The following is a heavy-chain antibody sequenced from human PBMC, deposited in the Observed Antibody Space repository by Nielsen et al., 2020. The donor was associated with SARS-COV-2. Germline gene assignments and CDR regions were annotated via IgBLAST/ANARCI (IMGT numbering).Heavy chain of an antibody. CDR1: GFTFSSYG. Sequence: GESLKISCAASGFTFSSYGMHWVRQAPGKGLEWVAVISYDGSNKYYADSVKGRFTISRDNSKNTLYLQMNSLRAEDTAVYYCAKDLSAMAGPLDYWGQGTLVTVSS. D-gene: IGHD6-19*01. V-gene: IGHV3-30*18. CDR3: AKDLSAMAGPLDY. J-gene: IGHJ4*02. CDR2: ISYDGSNK.